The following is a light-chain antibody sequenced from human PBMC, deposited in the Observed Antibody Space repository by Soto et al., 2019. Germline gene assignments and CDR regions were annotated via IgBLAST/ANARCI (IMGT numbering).Light chain of an antibody. CDR2: GAS. J-gene: IGKJ1*01. V-gene: IGKV3D-15*01. Sequence: IVMTQSPATLSVSPGERATLSCRASQSVSSSYLAWYQQKPGQAPRLLIYGASSRATGIPDRFSGSGFGTEFTLTISSLQSEDFAVYYCQQYNNWPRTFGQGTKVDIK. CDR3: QQYNNWPRT. CDR1: QSVSSSY.